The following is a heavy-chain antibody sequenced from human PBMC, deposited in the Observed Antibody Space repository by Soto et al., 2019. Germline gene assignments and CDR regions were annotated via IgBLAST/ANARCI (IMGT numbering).Heavy chain of an antibody. J-gene: IGHJ4*02. CDR3: AREEYYYGSGAFFDY. CDR1: GGTFSSYT. V-gene: IGHV1-69*08. CDR2: IIPILGIA. Sequence: QVQLVQSGAEVKKPGSSVKVSCKASGGTFSSYTISWVRQAPGQGLEWMGRIIPILGIANYAQKFQGRVTTTADKSTSKALMELSSLRSEDTAVYYCAREEYYYGSGAFFDYWGQGTLVTVSS. D-gene: IGHD3-10*01.